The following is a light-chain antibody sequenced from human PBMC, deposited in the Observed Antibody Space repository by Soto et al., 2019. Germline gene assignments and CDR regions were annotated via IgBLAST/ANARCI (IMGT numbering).Light chain of an antibody. Sequence: QSVLTQPASVSGSPGQSITISCTGTSSDVGGYNYVSWYQQYPGKAPKVMIYDVTNRPSGVSNRFSGSRSGNTASLTISGPQAEDEADYYCCSFTTSSTYVFGTGTKVTVL. J-gene: IGLJ1*01. V-gene: IGLV2-14*01. CDR2: DVT. CDR1: SSDVGGYNY. CDR3: CSFTTSSTYV.